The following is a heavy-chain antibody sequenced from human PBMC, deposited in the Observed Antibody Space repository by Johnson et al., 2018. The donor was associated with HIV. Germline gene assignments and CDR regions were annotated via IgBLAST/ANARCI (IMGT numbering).Heavy chain of an antibody. J-gene: IGHJ3*02. CDR1: GFTFSSYW. Sequence: EVQLVESGGGLVQPGGSLRLSCAASGFTFSSYWMSWVRQAPGKGLEWVANIKQDGSAKYYVDSVKGRFTIARDNAKNSRYLQMNSLRAEDTAVYSRAREGGVTMVDGFDIWGQGTMVTVSS. D-gene: IGHD3-10*01. CDR2: IKQDGSAK. CDR3: AREGGVTMVDGFDI. V-gene: IGHV3-7*05.